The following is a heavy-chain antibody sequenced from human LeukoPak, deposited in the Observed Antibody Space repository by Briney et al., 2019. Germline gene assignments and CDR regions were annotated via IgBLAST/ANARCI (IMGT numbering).Heavy chain of an antibody. CDR3: ARVQWELLSEYYFDY. Sequence: GGSLRLSCAASGFTVSSNYMSWVRQAPGKGLEWVSVIYSGGSTYYADSVKGRFTISRDNSKNTLYLQMNSLRAEDTAVYYCARVQWELLSEYYFDYWGQGTLVTVSS. J-gene: IGHJ4*02. CDR2: IYSGGST. V-gene: IGHV3-53*01. D-gene: IGHD1-26*01. CDR1: GFTVSSNY.